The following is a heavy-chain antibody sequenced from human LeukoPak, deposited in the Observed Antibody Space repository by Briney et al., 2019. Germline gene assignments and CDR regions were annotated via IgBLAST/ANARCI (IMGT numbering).Heavy chain of an antibody. Sequence: PGGSLRLSCAASGFTFSRYWMTWVRQAPGKGLEWVANIKQDGSEKYYVDSVKGRFTISRDNAKNSLYLQMNSLRAEDMALYYCAKDIQAAFSSGWYGGIDYWGQGTLVTVSS. V-gene: IGHV3-7*03. D-gene: IGHD6-19*01. CDR1: GFTFSRYW. CDR2: IKQDGSEK. CDR3: AKDIQAAFSSGWYGGIDY. J-gene: IGHJ4*02.